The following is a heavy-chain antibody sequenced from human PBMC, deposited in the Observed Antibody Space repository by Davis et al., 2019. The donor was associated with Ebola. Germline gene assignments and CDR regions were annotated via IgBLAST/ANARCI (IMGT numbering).Heavy chain of an antibody. Sequence: GESLKISCAASGFTFSSYWMSWVRQAPGKGLEWVANIKPDGSEKYFVDSVKGRFTISRDNAKNSLYLQMNSLRAEDTAVYYCAREPHCTTSCYYEQDYWGQGTLVTVSS. D-gene: IGHD2-2*01. J-gene: IGHJ4*02. CDR2: IKPDGSEK. V-gene: IGHV3-7*01. CDR1: GFTFSSYW. CDR3: AREPHCTTSCYYEQDY.